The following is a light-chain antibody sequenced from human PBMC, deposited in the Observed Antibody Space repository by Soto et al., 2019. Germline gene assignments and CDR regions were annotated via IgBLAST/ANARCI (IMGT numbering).Light chain of an antibody. V-gene: IGKV1-5*01. CDR2: DAS. CDR1: QSISSW. Sequence: DIQMTQSPSTLSASVLDRVTITCRASQSISSWLAWYQQKPGKAPKLLIYDASSLESGVPQRFSGSGSGTEFTLTISSLQTDDFSTYYCQQYHSYWTFGQGAKVDIK. CDR3: QQYHSYWT. J-gene: IGKJ1*01.